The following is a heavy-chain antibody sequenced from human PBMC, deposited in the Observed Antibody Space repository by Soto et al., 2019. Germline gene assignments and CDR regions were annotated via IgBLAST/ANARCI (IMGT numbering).Heavy chain of an antibody. CDR1: GGSFSGYY. CDR3: ARGKTVTTYARRYFDY. CDR2: INHSGST. Sequence: PSETLSLTCSVYGGSFSGYYWSWIRQPPGKGLEWIGEINHSGSTNYNPSLKSRVAISVDTSKNQFSLKLSSVTAADTAVYYCARGKTVTTYARRYFDYWGQGTLVTVSS. D-gene: IGHD4-17*01. V-gene: IGHV4-34*01. J-gene: IGHJ4*02.